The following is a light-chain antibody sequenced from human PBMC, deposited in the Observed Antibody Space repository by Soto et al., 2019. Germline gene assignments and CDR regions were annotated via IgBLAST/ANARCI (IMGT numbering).Light chain of an antibody. CDR2: EVS. CDR3: SSYTTSSTLV. Sequence: QSALTQPASVSGSPGHSITISCTGTNSDVGTYNYVSWYQQHPGKAPKFVVYEVSDRPSGVSDRFSGSKSGNTASLTISGLQAEDEADYYCSSYTTSSTLVFGGGTKVTVL. J-gene: IGLJ2*01. CDR1: NSDVGTYNY. V-gene: IGLV2-14*01.